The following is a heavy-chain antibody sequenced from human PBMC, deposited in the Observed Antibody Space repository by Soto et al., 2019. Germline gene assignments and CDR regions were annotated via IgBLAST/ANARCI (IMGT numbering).Heavy chain of an antibody. J-gene: IGHJ6*02. D-gene: IGHD3-3*02. Sequence: PGGSLRISCAASGLTFSSYAMRWVRQAPGKGLEWVPEISDSGGSKYYADSVKGRFTISRDNSKNTIYLQMNSMRAEDTAVYYCARDEQFWSGYYNSYYYYYGMDVWGQGTTVTVSS. V-gene: IGHV3-30-3*01. CDR2: ISDSGGSK. CDR1: GLTFSSYA. CDR3: ARDEQFWSGYYNSYYYYYGMDV.